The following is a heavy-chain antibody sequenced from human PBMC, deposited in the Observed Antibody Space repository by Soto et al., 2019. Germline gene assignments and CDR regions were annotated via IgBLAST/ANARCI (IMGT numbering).Heavy chain of an antibody. CDR1: GGSISSSSYY. CDR3: ARQEGYCSSTSCYGGLDY. Sequence: SETLSLTCTVSGGSISSSSYYWGWIRQPPGKGLEWIGSIYYSGSTYYNPSLKSRVTISVDTSKNQFSLKLSSVTAADTAVYYCARQEGYCSSTSCYGGLDYWGQGTLVTVSS. J-gene: IGHJ4*02. D-gene: IGHD2-2*01. CDR2: IYYSGST. V-gene: IGHV4-39*01.